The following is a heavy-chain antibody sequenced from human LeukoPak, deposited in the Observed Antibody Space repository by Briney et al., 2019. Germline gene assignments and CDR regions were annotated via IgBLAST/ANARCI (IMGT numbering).Heavy chain of an antibody. CDR2: ISGSGGST. CDR3: AKDYSLRYDFWRIYYYYGMDV. CDR1: GFTFSSYA. V-gene: IGHV3-23*01. D-gene: IGHD3-3*01. Sequence: GGSLRLSCAASGFTFSSYAMSWVRQAPGKGLEWVSAISGSGGSTYYADSVKGRFTISRDNSKNTLYLQMNSLRAEDTAVYYCAKDYSLRYDFWRIYYYYGMDVWGQGTTVTVSS. J-gene: IGHJ6*02.